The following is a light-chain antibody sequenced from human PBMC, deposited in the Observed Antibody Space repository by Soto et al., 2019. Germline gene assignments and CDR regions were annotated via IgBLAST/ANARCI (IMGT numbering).Light chain of an antibody. Sequence: DIVMTQSPDSLAVSLGERATINCKSSQSVLYSSDNKNYLAWYQQKPGQPPKLLIKRASTRETGVPDRFSGSGSGTDFTLTISSLQAEDVAVYYCQQYYSPLSLTFGGGTKVEIK. CDR2: RAS. J-gene: IGKJ4*01. CDR3: QQYYSPLSLT. V-gene: IGKV4-1*01. CDR1: QSVLYSSDNKNY.